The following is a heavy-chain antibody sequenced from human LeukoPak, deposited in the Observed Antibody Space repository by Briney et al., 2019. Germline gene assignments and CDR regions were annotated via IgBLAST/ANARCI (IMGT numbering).Heavy chain of an antibody. CDR1: GGSFSGYY. CDR3: ARGSKYYDILG. V-gene: IGHV4-34*01. CDR2: INHSGST. J-gene: IGHJ4*02. Sequence: PSETLSLTCAVYGGSFSGYYWSWIRQPPGKGLEWIGEINHSGSTNYNPSLKSRVTISVDTSKNQFSLKLSSVTAADTAGYYCARGSKYYDILGWGQGTLVTVSS. D-gene: IGHD3-9*01.